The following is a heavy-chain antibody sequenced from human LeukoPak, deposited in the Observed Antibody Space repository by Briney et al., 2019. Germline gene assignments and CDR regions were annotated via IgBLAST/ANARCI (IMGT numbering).Heavy chain of an antibody. V-gene: IGHV3-30-3*01. J-gene: IGHJ4*02. D-gene: IGHD2-15*01. CDR3: ARDLGPTYCILDY. CDR2: ISYDGSNI. Sequence: GGSLRLSCAASEFTFTNYAFHWVRRAPGKGLEWVAFISYDGSNIFYADSVKGRFTISRDDSKSTLSLQMNGLRAEDTAVYYCARDLGPTYCILDYWGQGTLVTVSS. CDR1: EFTFTNYA.